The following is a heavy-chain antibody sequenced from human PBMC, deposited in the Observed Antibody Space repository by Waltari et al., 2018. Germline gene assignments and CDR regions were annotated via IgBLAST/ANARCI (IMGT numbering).Heavy chain of an antibody. Sequence: QLQLQESGPGLVKPSETLSLTCTVSGDSISTSNYYWAWFRQPPGKGLEWIGSMFYGGSTYFNTSLKSPVTMSADTSKNQFSRKLYSVTAADTAVYYCARHVPLVPGMVAPGTFFWGQGILVTVSS. CDR2: MFYGGST. D-gene: IGHD6-13*01. V-gene: IGHV4-39*01. J-gene: IGHJ4*02. CDR3: ARHVPLVPGMVAPGTFF. CDR1: GDSISTSNYY.